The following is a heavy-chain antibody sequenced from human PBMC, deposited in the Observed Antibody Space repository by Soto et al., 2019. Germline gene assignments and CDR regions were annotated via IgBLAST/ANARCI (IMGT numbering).Heavy chain of an antibody. CDR3: ARESEDLTSNFDY. V-gene: IGHV3-21*06. Sequence: GGSLKLACAACRLTFSRYSMDWVRQAPGKGLEWVSSISSTTNYIYYGDSMKGRFTISRDNAKNSLYLEMNSLRAEDTAVYYCARESEDLTSNFDYWGQGTLVTVSS. J-gene: IGHJ4*02. CDR1: RLTFSRYS. CDR2: ISSTTNYI.